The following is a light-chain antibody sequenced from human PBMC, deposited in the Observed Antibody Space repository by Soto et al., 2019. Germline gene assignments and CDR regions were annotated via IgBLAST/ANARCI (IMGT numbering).Light chain of an antibody. V-gene: IGKV3-15*01. CDR1: QSVSSN. CDR3: QQDYNLPL. Sequence: EIVLTQSPGTLSLSPGERATLSCRASQSVSSNLAWYRQKPGQAPRLLIYRASTRATGIPARFSGSGSGTDFTLTISSLQPEDFAVYYCQQDYNLPLFGQGAKVDIK. J-gene: IGKJ1*01. CDR2: RAS.